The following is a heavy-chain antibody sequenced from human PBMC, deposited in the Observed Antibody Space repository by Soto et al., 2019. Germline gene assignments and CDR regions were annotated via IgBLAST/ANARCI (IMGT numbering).Heavy chain of an antibody. Sequence: QLQLQESGPGLVKPSETLSLTCTVSGGSISSSSYYWGWIRQPPGKGLVWIGCIYYSGSSYYNPSLKSGFTISVDTSKIQFSLKLSSVTAADTAVYYCAQSYYEGYYMDVWGKGTTVTVSS. V-gene: IGHV4-39*01. D-gene: IGHD1-26*01. CDR1: GGSISSSSYY. J-gene: IGHJ6*03. CDR2: IYYSGSS. CDR3: AQSYYEGYYMDV.